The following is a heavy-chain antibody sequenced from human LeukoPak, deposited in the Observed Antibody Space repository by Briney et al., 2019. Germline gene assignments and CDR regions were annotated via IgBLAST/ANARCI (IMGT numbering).Heavy chain of an antibody. CDR1: GFTFSSYA. V-gene: IGHV3-23*01. D-gene: IGHD3-16*01. CDR3: AEGERRPYYDEPYYFDY. Sequence: GGSLRLSCAASGFTFSSYAMSWVRQAPGKGLEWVSALSSSGGSTYYADSVKGRFTISRDNSKNTLYLQMNSLRAEDTAVYYCAEGERRPYYDEPYYFDYWGQGTLVTVSS. CDR2: LSSSGGST. J-gene: IGHJ4*02.